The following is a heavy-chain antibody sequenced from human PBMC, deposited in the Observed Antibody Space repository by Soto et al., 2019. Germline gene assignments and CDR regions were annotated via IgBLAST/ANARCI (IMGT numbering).Heavy chain of an antibody. D-gene: IGHD3-22*01. J-gene: IGHJ4*02. Sequence: EVQLVESGGGLVQPGRSLRLSCAASGFTFDDYAMHWVRQAPGKGLEWVSGISWNSGSIGYADYVKGRFTISRDNAKNSLYLQMNSLRAEDTALYYCAKAPYYDSGGCFDYWGQGTLVTVSS. CDR1: GFTFDDYA. V-gene: IGHV3-9*01. CDR3: AKAPYYDSGGCFDY. CDR2: ISWNSGSI.